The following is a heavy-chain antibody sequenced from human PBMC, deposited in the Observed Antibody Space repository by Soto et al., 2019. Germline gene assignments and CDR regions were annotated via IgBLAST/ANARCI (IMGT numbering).Heavy chain of an antibody. CDR3: ARDKDRPQLGLNYYYILDV. CDR1: GGTFRTSA. Sequence: QVQLVQSGAEVKKPGSSVKVSCKASGGTFRTSAISWVRQAPGQGLEWVGGIMPVFRRPKYAQNFQGRVTISADESTSTAYMELSSLRSDDTAVYYCARDKDRPQLGLNYYYILDVWGQWTAVTVSS. J-gene: IGHJ6*02. D-gene: IGHD3-3*02. CDR2: IMPVFRRP. V-gene: IGHV1-69*12.